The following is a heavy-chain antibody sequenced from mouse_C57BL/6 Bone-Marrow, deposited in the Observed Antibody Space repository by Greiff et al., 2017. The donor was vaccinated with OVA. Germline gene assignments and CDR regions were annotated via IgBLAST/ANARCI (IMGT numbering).Heavy chain of an antibody. CDR2: IDPETGGT. Sequence: QVHVKQSGAELVRPGASVTLSCKASGYTFTDYEMHWVKQTPVHGLEWIGAIDPETGGTAYNQKFKGKAILTADKSSSTAYMELRSLTSEVSAVNYCTSGNSAHFDYWGQGTTLTVSS. CDR3: TSGNSAHFDY. CDR1: GYTFTDYE. D-gene: IGHD6-1*01. J-gene: IGHJ2*01. V-gene: IGHV1-15*01.